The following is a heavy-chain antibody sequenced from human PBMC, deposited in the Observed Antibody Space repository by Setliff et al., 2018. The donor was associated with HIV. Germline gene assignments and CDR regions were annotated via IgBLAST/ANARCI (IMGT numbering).Heavy chain of an antibody. D-gene: IGHD6-19*01. CDR3: ASGGWSTYYYYGMDV. CDR1: GFTFSSFA. J-gene: IGHJ6*02. V-gene: IGHV3-30*04. CDR2: ISYDGSNK. Sequence: PGGSLRLSCATSGFTFSSFAMHWVRQAPGKGLEWVALISYDGSNKYYADSVKGRFTISRDNSKNTLYLQMNSLRPEDTAVYYCASGGWSTYYYYGMDVWGQGTTVTVSS.